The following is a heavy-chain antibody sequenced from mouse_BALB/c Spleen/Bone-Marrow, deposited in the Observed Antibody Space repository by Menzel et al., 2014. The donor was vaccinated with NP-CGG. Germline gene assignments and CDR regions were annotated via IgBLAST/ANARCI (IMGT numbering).Heavy chain of an antibody. J-gene: IGHJ3*01. CDR2: INPDSRTI. CDR3: SRLGYYGGLAY. Sequence: EVKVIESGGGLVQPGGSLKVSCAASGFDFSRYWMSWVRQAPGKGLEWIGEINPDSRTINYTPSLKDKFIISRDNAKNTLYLQMSKVRSEDTALYYCSRLGYYGGLAYWGQGTLVTVSA. V-gene: IGHV4-1*02. CDR1: GFDFSRYW. D-gene: IGHD2-3*01.